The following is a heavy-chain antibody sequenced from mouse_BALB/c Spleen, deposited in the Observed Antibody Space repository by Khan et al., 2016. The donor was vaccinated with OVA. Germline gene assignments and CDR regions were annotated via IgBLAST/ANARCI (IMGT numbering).Heavy chain of an antibody. V-gene: IGHV5-15*02. D-gene: IGHD1-2*01. Sequence: EVELVESGGGLVQPGGSRKLSCAASGFTFSDYGMAWVRQAPGKGPEWVAFISDLAYTFYYADTVTGRFTLSRENAKNTLSLEMSRLRSGDTAMYYCARGGGTAPFAYWGQGTLVTVSA. J-gene: IGHJ3*01. CDR3: ARGGGTAPFAY. CDR1: GFTFSDYG. CDR2: ISDLAYTF.